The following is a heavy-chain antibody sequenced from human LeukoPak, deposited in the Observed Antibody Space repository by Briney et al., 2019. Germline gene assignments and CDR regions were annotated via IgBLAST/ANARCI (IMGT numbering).Heavy chain of an antibody. CDR1: GFIFNNYW. J-gene: IGHJ4*02. V-gene: IGHV3-74*01. Sequence: PGGSLRLSCAASGFIFNNYWMHWVRHAPGKGLVWVSRINGDGSSTSYADSVKGRFTISRDNAKNTVSLQMNSLRAEDTAFYYCTRGASSGHYVSGDHWGQGALVIVSS. D-gene: IGHD3-22*01. CDR3: TRGASSGHYVSGDH. CDR2: INGDGSST.